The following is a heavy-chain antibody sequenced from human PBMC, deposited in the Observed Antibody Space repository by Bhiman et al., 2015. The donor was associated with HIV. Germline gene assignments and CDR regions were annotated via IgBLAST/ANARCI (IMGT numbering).Heavy chain of an antibody. CDR3: AREIGGFNFGFSYYYGMDV. D-gene: IGHD5-18*01. J-gene: IGHJ6*02. CDR1: GFSLSTYT. CDR2: ISSSSSYI. Sequence: EVQLVESGGGLVKPGGSLRLSCTGSGFSLSTYTMNWVRQAPGKGLEWVSSISSSSSYIYYADSVKGRFTISRDDVKNSLHLQMNSLRAEDTAVYYCAREIGGFNFGFSYYYGMDVWGQGTTVTVSS. V-gene: IGHV3-21*01.